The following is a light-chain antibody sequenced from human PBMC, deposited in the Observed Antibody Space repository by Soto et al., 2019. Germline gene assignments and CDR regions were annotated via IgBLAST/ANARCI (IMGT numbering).Light chain of an antibody. Sequence: DIQMTQSPTSVSASIGDRVTITCRASQNLRSHLAWYQQKAGKAPKLLIYRVSNLQTGVPSRFSGSVSGTEFTLTISTRQPEDFATYYCQQANIFPLTFGQGTRLEIK. CDR1: QNLRSH. V-gene: IGKV1-12*01. CDR3: QQANIFPLT. J-gene: IGKJ5*01. CDR2: RVS.